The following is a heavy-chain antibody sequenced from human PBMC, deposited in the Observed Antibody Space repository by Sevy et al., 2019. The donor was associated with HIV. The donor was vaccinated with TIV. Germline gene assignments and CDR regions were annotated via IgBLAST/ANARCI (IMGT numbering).Heavy chain of an antibody. CDR1: GYTLTELS. J-gene: IGHJ4*02. CDR2: FDPEDGKT. Sequence: SSVKVSCKVSGYTLTELSMHWVRQAPGKGLEWMGGFDPEDGKTIYAQKFQGRVTMTEDKSTDTAYMELSSLRSEDTAVYYCATVPRTMVTINFDYWGQGTLVTVSS. CDR3: ATVPRTMVTINFDY. V-gene: IGHV1-24*01. D-gene: IGHD4-17*01.